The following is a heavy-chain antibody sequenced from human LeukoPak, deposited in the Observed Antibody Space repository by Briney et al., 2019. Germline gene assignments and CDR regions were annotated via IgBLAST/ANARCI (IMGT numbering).Heavy chain of an antibody. V-gene: IGHV4-39*01. D-gene: IGHD6-13*01. CDR2: IYYSGST. CDR3: ARHRRGGSRISNDDY. Sequence: SETLSLTCTVSGGSISSSSNHWGWIRQPRGKGLEWIGSIYYSGSTYYNPSLKSRVTISVDTSKNQFSLKLSSATAADTAVYYCARHRRGGSRISNDDYCGKGPVVTVSS. CDR1: GGSISSSSNH. J-gene: IGHJ4*02.